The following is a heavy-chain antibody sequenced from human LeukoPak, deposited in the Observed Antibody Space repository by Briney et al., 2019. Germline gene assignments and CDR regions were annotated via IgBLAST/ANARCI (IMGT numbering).Heavy chain of an antibody. J-gene: IGHJ4*02. V-gene: IGHV4-39*01. D-gene: IGHD4/OR15-4a*01. CDR1: GGSISSSNYY. CDR2: IYYSGST. CDR3: ARQPPSFGDYGGY. Sequence: SETLSLTCTVSGGSISSSNYYWGWIRQSPGKGLEWIGSIYYSGSTYYKSSLKSRVTISADTSKNQFSLRLTSVTATDTAVYYCARQPPSFGDYGGYWGQGTLVTVSS.